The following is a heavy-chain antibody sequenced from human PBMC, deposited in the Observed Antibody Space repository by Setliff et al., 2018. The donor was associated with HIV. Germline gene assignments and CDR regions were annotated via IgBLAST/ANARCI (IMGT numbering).Heavy chain of an antibody. V-gene: IGHV3-21*01. J-gene: IGHJ5*02. CDR3: ARGPLSISWYNWFDP. CDR1: GFTFSSYS. CDR2: ISSSSSYI. D-gene: IGHD6-13*01. Sequence: SGGSLRLSCAASGFTFSSYSMNWVRQAPGKGLEWVSSISSSSSYIYYADSVKGRFTISRDNAKNSLYLQMNSLRAEDTAVYYCARGPLSISWYNWFDPWGQGTLVTVSS.